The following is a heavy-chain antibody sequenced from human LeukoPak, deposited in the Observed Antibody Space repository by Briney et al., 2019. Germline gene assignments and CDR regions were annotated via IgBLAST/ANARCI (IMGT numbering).Heavy chain of an antibody. V-gene: IGHV3-48*03. CDR2: ISSGGSTI. Sequence: PGGSLRLSCAASGFTFSSYEMNWVRQAPGKGLEWVSYISSGGSTIYYADSVKGRFTISRDNAKNSLYLQMNSLRAEDTAVYCCARDGDYEGFDYWGQGTLVTVSS. CDR3: ARDGDYEGFDY. CDR1: GFTFSSYE. J-gene: IGHJ4*02. D-gene: IGHD4-17*01.